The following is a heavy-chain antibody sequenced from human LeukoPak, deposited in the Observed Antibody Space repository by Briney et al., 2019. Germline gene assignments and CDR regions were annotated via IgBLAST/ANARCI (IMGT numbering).Heavy chain of an antibody. J-gene: IGHJ4*02. CDR1: GGSFSSHY. V-gene: IGHV4-59*11. CDR2: IYYSGST. D-gene: IGHD2-2*01. CDR3: ARGLGYCSSTSCYDLFDY. Sequence: PSETLSLTCTVSGGSFSSHYWIWIRQPPGKGLEWIGYIYYSGSTNYNPSLKSRVTISVDTSKNQFSLKLSSVTAADTAVYYCARGLGYCSSTSCYDLFDYWGQGTLVTVSS.